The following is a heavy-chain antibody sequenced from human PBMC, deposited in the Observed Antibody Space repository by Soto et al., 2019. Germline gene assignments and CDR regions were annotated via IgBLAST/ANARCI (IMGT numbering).Heavy chain of an antibody. D-gene: IGHD3-16*02. J-gene: IGHJ4*02. V-gene: IGHV4-59*01. Sequence: SETLSLTCTVSGGSISSYYWSWIRQPPGKGLEWIGYIYYSGSTNYNPSLKSRVTISVDTSKNQFSLKLSSVTAADTAVYYCARGDMITFGGVIVLMGPLDYWGQGTLVTVSS. CDR3: ARGDMITFGGVIVLMGPLDY. CDR1: GGSISSYY. CDR2: IYYSGST.